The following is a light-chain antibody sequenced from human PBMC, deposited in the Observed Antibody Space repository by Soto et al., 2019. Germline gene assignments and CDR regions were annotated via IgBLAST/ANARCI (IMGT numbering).Light chain of an antibody. Sequence: EIVLTQSPGTLSLSSGERATLSCRASQSVRSNYLAWYQQKPGQAPRLLIYGASSRATGIPDRFGGSWSGTDFTLTISRLAPEDFAVYYWQQYASSPLTFGGGTKVEIK. CDR3: QQYASSPLT. V-gene: IGKV3-20*01. J-gene: IGKJ4*01. CDR2: GAS. CDR1: QSVRSNY.